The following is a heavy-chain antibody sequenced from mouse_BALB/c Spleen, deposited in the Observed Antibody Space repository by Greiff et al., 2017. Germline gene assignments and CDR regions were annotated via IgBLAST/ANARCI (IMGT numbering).Heavy chain of an antibody. Sequence: EVKLMESGGGLEKPGGSLKLSCAASGFTFSSYAMSWVRQSPEKRLEWVAEISSGGSYTYYPDTVTGRFTISRDNAKNTLYLEMSSLRSEDTAMYYCARDQAAWFAYWGQGTLVTVSA. D-gene: IGHD3-2*02. CDR3: ARDQAAWFAY. CDR1: GFTFSSYA. J-gene: IGHJ3*01. V-gene: IGHV5-9-4*01. CDR2: ISSGGSYT.